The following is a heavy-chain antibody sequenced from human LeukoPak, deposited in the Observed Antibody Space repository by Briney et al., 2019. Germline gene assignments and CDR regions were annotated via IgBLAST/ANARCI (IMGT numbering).Heavy chain of an antibody. Sequence: PSETLSLTCTVSGGSISSSSYYWGWIRQPPGKGLEWIGSIYYSGSTYYNPSLKSRVTISVDTSKNQFSLKLSPVTAADTAVYYCARVPFDYDSSGDDYYMDVWGKGTTVTISS. CDR2: IYYSGST. V-gene: IGHV4-39*01. D-gene: IGHD3-22*01. CDR1: GGSISSSSYY. J-gene: IGHJ6*03. CDR3: ARVPFDYDSSGDDYYMDV.